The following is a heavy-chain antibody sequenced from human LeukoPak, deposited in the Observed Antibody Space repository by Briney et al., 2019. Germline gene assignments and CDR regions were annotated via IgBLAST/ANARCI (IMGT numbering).Heavy chain of an antibody. CDR1: GGSISTYY. CDR3: ARAQWELYYFDY. Sequence: KISETLSLTCTVSGGSISTYYWSWIRQPPGKGLEWVGNIYYSGSTIYNPALKSRVTMSVDTSKNQFSLKLSSVTAADTAVYYCARAQWELYYFDYWGQRTLVTVSS. D-gene: IGHD1-26*01. V-gene: IGHV4-59*12. J-gene: IGHJ4*02. CDR2: IYYSGST.